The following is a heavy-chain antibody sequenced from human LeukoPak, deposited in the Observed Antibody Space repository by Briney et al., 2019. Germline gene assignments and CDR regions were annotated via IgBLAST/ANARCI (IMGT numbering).Heavy chain of an antibody. CDR2: IYYSGST. CDR1: GGSISSYY. CDR3: ASSSSWYYGMDV. J-gene: IGHJ6*02. V-gene: IGHV4-59*12. D-gene: IGHD6-13*01. Sequence: SETLSLTCTVPGGSISSYYWSWIRQPPGKGLEWIGYIYYSGSTNYNPSLKSRVTMSVDTSKNQFSLKLSSVTAADTAVYYCASSSSWYYGMDVWGQGTTVTVSS.